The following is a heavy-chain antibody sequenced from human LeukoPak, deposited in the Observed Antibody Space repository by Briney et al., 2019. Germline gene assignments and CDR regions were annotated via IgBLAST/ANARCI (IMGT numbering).Heavy chain of an antibody. CDR2: ISSNSNDI. J-gene: IGHJ4*02. CDR1: GFTFSSYD. V-gene: IGHV3-21*01. CDR3: ARDRSGWVVLDY. D-gene: IGHD6-19*01. Sequence: PGGSLRLSCAASGFTFSSYDMNWVRQAPGKGLEWVSSISSNSNDIYYADSVKGRFTISRDSARNSLYLQMNSLRAEDTAVYFCARDRSGWVVLDYWGQGTLVTVSS.